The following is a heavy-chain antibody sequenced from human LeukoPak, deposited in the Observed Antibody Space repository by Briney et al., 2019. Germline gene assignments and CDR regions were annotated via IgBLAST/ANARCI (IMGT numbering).Heavy chain of an antibody. CDR3: ARHGRNRWLHIFWGFDY. CDR2: IYYSGST. V-gene: IGHV4-59*08. D-gene: IGHD5-24*01. J-gene: IGHJ4*02. Sequence: SETLSLTCTVSGGSISSYYWSWIRQPPGKGLEWIGYIYYSGSTNYNPSLKSRVTISVDTSKNQFSLKLSSVTAADTAVYYCARHGRNRWLHIFWGFDYWGQGTLVTVSS. CDR1: GGSISSYY.